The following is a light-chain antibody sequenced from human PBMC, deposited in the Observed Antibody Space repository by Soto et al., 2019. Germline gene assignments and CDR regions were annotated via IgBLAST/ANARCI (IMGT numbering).Light chain of an antibody. Sequence: EIVMTQSPATLSLSPGERAALSCRASQSINSELAWYQQKPGQPPRLLIYGASTRATGVPARFTGTESGSDFTLTISGLQSEDSAVYYCQQGHNWPLTFGQGTRLEI. V-gene: IGKV3-15*01. CDR1: QSINSE. J-gene: IGKJ2*01. CDR3: QQGHNWPLT. CDR2: GAS.